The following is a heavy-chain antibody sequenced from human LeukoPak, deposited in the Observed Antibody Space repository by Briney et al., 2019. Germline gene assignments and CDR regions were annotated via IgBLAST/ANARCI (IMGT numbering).Heavy chain of an antibody. J-gene: IGHJ3*02. Sequence: PSQTLSLTCTVSGGSISSGSYYWSWIRQPAGKGLEWIGRIYTSGSTNYNPSLKSRVTISVDTSKNQFSLKLSSVTAADTAVYYCARDGRYGSGSYDAFDIWGQATMVTVSS. D-gene: IGHD3-10*01. CDR3: ARDGRYGSGSYDAFDI. CDR2: IYTSGST. CDR1: GGSISSGSYY. V-gene: IGHV4-61*02.